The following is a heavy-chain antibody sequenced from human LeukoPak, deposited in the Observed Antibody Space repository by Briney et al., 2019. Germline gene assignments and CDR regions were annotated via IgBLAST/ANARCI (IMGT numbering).Heavy chain of an antibody. CDR1: GFTFSIYS. CDR2: ISSGSSTI. CDR3: ARKNDFEI. Sequence: PGGSLRLSCVASGFTFSIYSMNWVRQAPGKGLEWVAYISSGSSTIYYADSVKGRFTVSRDNAKSSLYLQMNSLRSDDTAVYYCARKNDFEIWGQGTLVTVSS. D-gene: IGHD2/OR15-2a*01. V-gene: IGHV3-48*01. J-gene: IGHJ3*02.